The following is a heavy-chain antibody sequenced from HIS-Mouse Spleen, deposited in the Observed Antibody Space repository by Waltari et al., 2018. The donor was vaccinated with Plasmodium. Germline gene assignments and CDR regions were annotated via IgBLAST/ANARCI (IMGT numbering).Heavy chain of an antibody. J-gene: IGHJ4*02. CDR1: GESIRGSY. Sequence: QVQLQQWGAGLLKPSETLSLTCAVYGESIRGSYWSWIRQPPGKGLEWIGERNHSGSTNYNPSLKSRVTISVDTSKNQFSLKLSSVTAADTAVYYCARGPGYSSGWYYFDYWGQGTLVTVSS. CDR2: RNHSGST. CDR3: ARGPGYSSGWYYFDY. V-gene: IGHV4-34*01. D-gene: IGHD6-19*01.